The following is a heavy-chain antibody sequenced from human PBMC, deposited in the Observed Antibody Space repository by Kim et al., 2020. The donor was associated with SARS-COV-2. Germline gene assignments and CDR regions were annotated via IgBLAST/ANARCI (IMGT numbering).Heavy chain of an antibody. Sequence: GGSLRLSCAASGFTFSSYAMSWVRQPPGKGLEWVSGINGGGDGTYYADFVKGRFTISRDNSKSTLYLQMNSLRAEDTAIYYCATGTWLQPFYWGQGTLVTVSS. CDR2: INGGGDGT. D-gene: IGHD6-19*01. J-gene: IGHJ4*02. CDR3: ATGTWLQPFY. CDR1: GFTFSSYA. V-gene: IGHV3-23*01.